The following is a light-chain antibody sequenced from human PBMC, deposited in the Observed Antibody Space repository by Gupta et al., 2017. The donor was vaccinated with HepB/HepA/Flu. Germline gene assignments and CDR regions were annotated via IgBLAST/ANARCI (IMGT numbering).Light chain of an antibody. V-gene: IGKV3-15*01. CDR3: QQYNNWPRT. CDR1: ESISSN. CDR2: GAS. J-gene: IGKJ1*01. Sequence: DMVMTQSPATLSVSPGERATLSCRASESISSNFACYQQKPGQAPRLPIYGASTRATGIPARFSGSGSGTEFTLTISSLQSEDFAVYYCQQYNNWPRTFGQRTKVEIK.